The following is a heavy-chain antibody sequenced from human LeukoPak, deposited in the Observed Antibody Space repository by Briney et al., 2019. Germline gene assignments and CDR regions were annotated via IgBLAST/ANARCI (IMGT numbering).Heavy chain of an antibody. V-gene: IGHV1-8*01. J-gene: IGHJ5*02. D-gene: IGHD3-16*01. CDR3: ARGPALHKNWVGGRWFDP. CDR2: MNPNSGRT. Sequence: ASVKVSCKASGYTLTSYDINWVRQATGQGLEWMGWMNPNSGRTGYAQNFQGRITITRNTSISTAYMELTSLTSEDTAMYYCARGPALHKNWVGGRWFDPWGQGTLVTVYS. CDR1: GYTLTSYD.